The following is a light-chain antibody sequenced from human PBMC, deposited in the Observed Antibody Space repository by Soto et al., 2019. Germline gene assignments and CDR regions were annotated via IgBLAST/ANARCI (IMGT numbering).Light chain of an antibody. CDR2: GAS. CDR3: QQYGSSPPYT. CDR1: QSVSSSY. V-gene: IGKV3-20*01. J-gene: IGKJ2*01. Sequence: EIVLTQSPGTLFLSPGERATLSCRASQSVSSSYLAWYQQKPGQAPRLLIYGASSRATGIPDRFSGSGSGTDFTLTISRLEPEDFAVYYCQQYGSSPPYTFGQRTKLEIK.